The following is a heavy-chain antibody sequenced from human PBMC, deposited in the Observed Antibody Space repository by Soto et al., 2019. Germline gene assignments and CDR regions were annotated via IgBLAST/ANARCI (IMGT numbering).Heavy chain of an antibody. D-gene: IGHD2-15*01. Sequence: GXSXKVCFKASGYTXNGYYMNLVRQAPGQGLEWMGWVNPNSGGKNYAQKFQGRVTMTRDTSISTAYMELSRMRSDDTAVYYCASGWWSAKLDYWGQGTLGTVSS. CDR3: ASGWWSAKLDY. V-gene: IGHV1-2*02. J-gene: IGHJ4*02. CDR2: VNPNSGGK. CDR1: GYTXNGYY.